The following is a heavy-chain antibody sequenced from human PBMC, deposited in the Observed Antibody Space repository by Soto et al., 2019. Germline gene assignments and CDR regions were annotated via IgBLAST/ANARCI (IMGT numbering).Heavy chain of an antibody. Sequence: VKVSCKASGGTFSSYAISWVRQAPGQGLEWMGGIIPIFGTANYAQKFQGRVTITADESTSTAYMELSSLRSEDTAVYYCARQDNIVLVPAAMSSYYYGMDVWGQGTTVTVSS. CDR3: ARQDNIVLVPAAMSSYYYGMDV. V-gene: IGHV1-69*13. CDR2: IIPIFGTA. J-gene: IGHJ6*02. D-gene: IGHD2-2*01. CDR1: GGTFSSYA.